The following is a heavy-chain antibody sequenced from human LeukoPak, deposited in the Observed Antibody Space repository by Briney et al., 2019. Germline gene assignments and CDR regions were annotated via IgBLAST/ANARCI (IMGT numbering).Heavy chain of an antibody. CDR1: GYTFTGYY. CDR2: INPNSGGT. D-gene: IGHD3-9*01. Sequence: GASVKVSCKASGYTFTGYYMHWVRQAPGQGLEWMGWINPNSGGTNYAQKFQGRVTMTRDTSISTAYMELSRLRSDDTAVYYCAREATYYDILTGYQYYYYYMDVWGKGTTVTISS. V-gene: IGHV1-2*02. J-gene: IGHJ6*03. CDR3: AREATYYDILTGYQYYYYYMDV.